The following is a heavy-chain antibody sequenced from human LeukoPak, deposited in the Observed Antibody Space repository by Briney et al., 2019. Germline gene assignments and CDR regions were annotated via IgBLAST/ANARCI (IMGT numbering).Heavy chain of an antibody. CDR3: TAGTGRSDRDF. D-gene: IGHD1-14*01. CDR1: GFTVSNVW. Sequence: PGGSLRLSCAASGFTVSNVWMSWVRQAPGKGLEWVGRIKTKTDGATTDYVAPVKGRFAISRDDSENTLYLQMNSLKTEDTAVYYCTAGTGRSDRDFWGQGTLVTVSS. V-gene: IGHV3-15*01. CDR2: IKTKTDGATT. J-gene: IGHJ4*02.